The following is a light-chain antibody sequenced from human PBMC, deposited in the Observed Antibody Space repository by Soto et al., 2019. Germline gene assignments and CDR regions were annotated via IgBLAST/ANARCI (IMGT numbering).Light chain of an antibody. CDR2: AAS. CDR3: QQSFSSPPAT. V-gene: IGKV1-39*01. Sequence: DSQMTQSPSSLSASVGDRVTITCRASQSINNYLNWYQQQPGKAPKLLIFAASSLQSGVPSRFSGSGSGTDFTLTISSLQPEDFATYYCQQSFSSPPATFGGGTRVEIK. J-gene: IGKJ4*01. CDR1: QSINNY.